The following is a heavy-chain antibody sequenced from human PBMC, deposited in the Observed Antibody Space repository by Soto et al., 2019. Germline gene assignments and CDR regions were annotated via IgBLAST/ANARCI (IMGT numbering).Heavy chain of an antibody. V-gene: IGHV1-69*13. D-gene: IGHD2-2*01. CDR3: ARVGYCNTTSCLFYYYYGMDV. J-gene: IGHJ6*02. CDR2: IIPIFHTA. Sequence: GXSVKVSCKASGDPLNSYAIIWVRLAPGQGLEWMGGIIPIFHTANYAQKFQARVTMTADESARTAYMELSGLRSEDTAVYYCARVGYCNTTSCLFYYYYGMDVCGQGTTVTVSS. CDR1: GDPLNSYA.